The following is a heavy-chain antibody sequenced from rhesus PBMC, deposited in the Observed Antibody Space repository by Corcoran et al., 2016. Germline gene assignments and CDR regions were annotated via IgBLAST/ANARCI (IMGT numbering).Heavy chain of an antibody. D-gene: IGHD4-29*01. CDR1: GFTFGSYY. CDR2: INTCGGRT. CDR3: ARSLSLYGSKMSFDS. V-gene: IGHV3-8*01. Sequence: EVQLVESGGGLVQPGGYLRLSCTGSGFTFGSYYMYWVRQAPGKGLEWGSAINTCGGRTGYTDAAEGRYTITKENSKNTLYLQMDSLRAEDTAVYYCARSLSLYGSKMSFDSWGQGVLVTVSS. J-gene: IGHJ4*01.